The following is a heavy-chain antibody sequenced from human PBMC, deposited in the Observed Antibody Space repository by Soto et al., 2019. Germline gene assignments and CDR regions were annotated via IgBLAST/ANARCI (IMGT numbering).Heavy chain of an antibody. J-gene: IGHJ4*02. CDR2: IYWNDDK. D-gene: IGHD2-21*02. Sequence: SGPTLVNPTRPLTLTWPFSGFSLSTTGVGVGWIRQPPGKALEWLALIYWNDDKRYTSSLRSRLTVTKDTSKNQVVLTMTNVDPVDTATYYCARRPWGQFYGDFYDYWGQGLLVTVSS. CDR1: GFSLSTTGVG. V-gene: IGHV2-5*01. CDR3: ARRPWGQFYGDFYDY.